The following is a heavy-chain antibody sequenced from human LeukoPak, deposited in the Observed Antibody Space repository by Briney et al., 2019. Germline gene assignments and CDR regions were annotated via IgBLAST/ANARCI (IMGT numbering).Heavy chain of an antibody. V-gene: IGHV1-18*01. J-gene: IGHJ6*03. CDR2: ISAYNGNT. D-gene: IGHD6-6*01. Sequence: ASVKVSCKASGYTFTSHGISWVRQAPGQGLEWMGWISAYNGNTNYAQKLQGRVTMTTDTSTSTAYMELRSLRSDDTAVYYCARDRPSAEYYYYYMDVWGKGTTVTVSS. CDR3: ARDRPSAEYYYYYMDV. CDR1: GYTFTSHG.